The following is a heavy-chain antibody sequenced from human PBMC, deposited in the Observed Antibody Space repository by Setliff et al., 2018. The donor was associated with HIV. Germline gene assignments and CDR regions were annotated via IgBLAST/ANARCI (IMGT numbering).Heavy chain of an antibody. CDR2: IYYSGST. V-gene: IGHV4-39*01. J-gene: IGHJ4*02. CDR1: GGSISSNNYY. CDR3: ASPASDSSTVNGADY. Sequence: SETLSLTCTVSGGSISSNNYYWGWIRQPPGKGLEWIASIYYSGSTYYNPSLKSRVTISVDTSKNQFSLKLGSVTAADTAVYYCASPASDSSTVNGADYWGQGTLVTVSS. D-gene: IGHD6-13*01.